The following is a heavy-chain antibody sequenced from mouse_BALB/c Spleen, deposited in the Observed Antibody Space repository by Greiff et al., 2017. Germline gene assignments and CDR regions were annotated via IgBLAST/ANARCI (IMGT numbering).Heavy chain of an antibody. V-gene: IGHV1-87*01. CDR2: IYPGDGDT. Sequence: QVQLKQSGAELARPGASVKLSCKASGYTFTSYWMQWVKQRPGQGLEWIGAIYPGDGDTRYTQKFKGKATLTADKSSSTAYMQLSSLASEDSAVYYCARWGDWYFDVWGAGTTVTVSS. CDR3: ARWGDWYFDV. D-gene: IGHD2-3*01. CDR1: GYTFTSYW. J-gene: IGHJ1*01.